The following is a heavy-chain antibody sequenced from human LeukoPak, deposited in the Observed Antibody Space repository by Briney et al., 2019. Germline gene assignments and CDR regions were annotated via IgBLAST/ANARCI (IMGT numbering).Heavy chain of an antibody. V-gene: IGHV3-30*18. CDR1: GFTFSSYG. D-gene: IGHD5-12*01. J-gene: IGHJ4*02. CDR2: ISYDGSNK. CDR3: AKAIVATGLDY. Sequence: TGGSLRLSCAASGFTFSSYGMHWVRQAPGKGLEWVAVISYDGSNKYYADSVKGRFTISRDNSKNTLYLQMNSLRAEDTAVYYCAKAIVATGLDYWGQGTLVTVSS.